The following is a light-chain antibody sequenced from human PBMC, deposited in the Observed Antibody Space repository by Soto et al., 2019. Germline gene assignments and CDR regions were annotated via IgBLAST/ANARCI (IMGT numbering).Light chain of an antibody. V-gene: IGKV1-5*01. CDR2: DAS. Sequence: DIQMTQSPSTLSASVGDRVTITCRASQSISSWLAWYQQKTGKAPKLLTYDASNLESGVPSKFSGSGSGTEFTLTISSLQPDDFATYYCQQYSSYLTFGQGTKVDIK. CDR3: QQYSSYLT. CDR1: QSISSW. J-gene: IGKJ1*01.